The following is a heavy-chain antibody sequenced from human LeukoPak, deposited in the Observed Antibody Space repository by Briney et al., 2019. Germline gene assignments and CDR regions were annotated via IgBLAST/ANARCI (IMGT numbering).Heavy chain of an antibody. D-gene: IGHD2-21*02. CDR1: GFTFSDYY. Sequence: GGSLRLSCAASGFTFSDYYMSWIRQAPGKGLEWVSAITYSSGNTYYADSVKGRFTISRDNSKNTLSLQMNSLRAEDTALYYCAKDGTGCGGDCYSDYWGQGTLVTVSS. CDR2: ITYSSGNT. V-gene: IGHV3-23*01. CDR3: AKDGTGCGGDCYSDY. J-gene: IGHJ4*02.